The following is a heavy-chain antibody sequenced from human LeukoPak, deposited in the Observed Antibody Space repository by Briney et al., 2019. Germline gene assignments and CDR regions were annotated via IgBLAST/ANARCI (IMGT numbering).Heavy chain of an antibody. J-gene: IGHJ6*04. CDR1: GGSFSGYY. CDR3: AGVSPVAPYYGMDV. V-gene: IGHV4-34*01. Sequence: PSETLSLTCAVYGGSFSGYYWSWIRQPPGKGVEWIGEINHSGSTNYNPSLTSRVTISIDTSKNQFSLKLSSVTAADTAVYYCAGVSPVAPYYGMDVWGKGTTVTISS. CDR2: INHSGST. D-gene: IGHD2-2*01.